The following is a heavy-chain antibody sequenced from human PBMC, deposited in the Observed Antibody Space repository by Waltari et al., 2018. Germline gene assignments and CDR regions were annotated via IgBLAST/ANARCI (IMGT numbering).Heavy chain of an antibody. D-gene: IGHD4-17*01. Sequence: EVQLVESGGGLVKPGGSLRLSCAASGVTFSSYSMKWVRQAPGKGLEWVSSISSSSSYIYYADSVKGRFTISRDNAKNSLYLQMNSLRAEDTAVYYCARRHDYGDPIDYWGQGTLVTVSS. V-gene: IGHV3-21*01. CDR2: ISSSSSYI. CDR3: ARRHDYGDPIDY. CDR1: GVTFSSYS. J-gene: IGHJ4*02.